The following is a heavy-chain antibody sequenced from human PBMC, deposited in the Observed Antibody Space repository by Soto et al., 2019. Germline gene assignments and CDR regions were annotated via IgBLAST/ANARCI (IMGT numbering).Heavy chain of an antibody. CDR1: GGSFSGYY. V-gene: IGHV4-34*01. CDR3: ARGSPYYDFWSGSYSGYFDY. Sequence: SESLSLACSVYGGSFSGYYWGWIRQPPVKWLEWIGEINHSGSTNYNPSLKSRVTISVDTSKNQFSLKLSSVTAADTAVYYCARGSPYYDFWSGSYSGYFDYWGQGTLVTV. J-gene: IGHJ4*02. D-gene: IGHD3-3*01. CDR2: INHSGST.